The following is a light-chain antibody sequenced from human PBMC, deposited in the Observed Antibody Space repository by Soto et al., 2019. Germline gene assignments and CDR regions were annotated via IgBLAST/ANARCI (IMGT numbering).Light chain of an antibody. CDR2: GAS. CDR3: QQYNNWLLT. J-gene: IGKJ1*01. CDR1: QSVSSN. Sequence: EIVLTQSPATLSVSPGERATLSCRPSQSVSSNLAWYQQKPGQAPSVLIYGASTRASGIPARFSGSGSGTEFTLTISSLQSEDFAVYYCQQYNNWLLTFGQGTKVDIK. V-gene: IGKV3-15*01.